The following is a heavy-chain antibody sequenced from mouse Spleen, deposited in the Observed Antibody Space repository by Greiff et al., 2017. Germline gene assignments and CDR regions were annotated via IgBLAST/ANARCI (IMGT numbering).Heavy chain of an antibody. J-gene: IGHJ2*01. V-gene: IGHV5-6*01. CDR2: ISSGGSYT. Sequence: EVQLVESGGDLVKPGGSLKLSCAASGFTFSSYGMSWVRQTPDKRLEWVATISSGGSYTYYPDSVKGRFTISRDNAKNTLYLQMSSLKSEDTAMYYCARHGGGFDYWGQGTTLTVSS. CDR1: GFTFSSYG. CDR3: ARHGGGFDY.